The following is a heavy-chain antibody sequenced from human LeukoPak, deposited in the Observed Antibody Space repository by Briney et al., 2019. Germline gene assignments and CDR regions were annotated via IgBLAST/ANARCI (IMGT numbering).Heavy chain of an antibody. D-gene: IGHD3-22*01. Sequence: KAGGSLRLSCAASGFTFSNAWMSWVRQAPGKGLEWVGRIKSKTDGGTTDYAAPVKGRFTISRDDSKNTLYLQMNSLKTGDTAVYYCTTDPDPAYYYDSSGYLYYWGQGTLVTVSS. CDR3: TTDPDPAYYYDSSGYLYY. CDR1: GFTFSNAW. J-gene: IGHJ4*02. CDR2: IKSKTDGGTT. V-gene: IGHV3-15*01.